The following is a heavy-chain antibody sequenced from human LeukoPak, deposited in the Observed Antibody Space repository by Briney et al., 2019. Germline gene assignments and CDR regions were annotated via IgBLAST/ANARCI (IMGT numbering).Heavy chain of an antibody. D-gene: IGHD3-22*01. J-gene: IGHJ4*02. Sequence: GGSLRLSCAASGFTFSSYAMSWVRQAPGKGLEWVSAISGGGGSTHYADSVKGRFTISRDNSKNTLYLQMSSLRAGDTAVYYCAKSSYYDSSGYYREYYFAYCGQVPLLIVST. CDR2: ISGGGGST. CDR3: AKSSYYDSSGYYREYYFAY. CDR1: GFTFSSYA. V-gene: IGHV3-23*01.